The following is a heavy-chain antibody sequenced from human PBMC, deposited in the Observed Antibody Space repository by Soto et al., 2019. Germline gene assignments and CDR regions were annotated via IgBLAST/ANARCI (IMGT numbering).Heavy chain of an antibody. Sequence: QVQLVQSGAEMKKPGSRLKVSCQLPGAPFNTYAMNGGRQAPGQGPEWMGDISPMFGAANYAPKFQGRVTITADESTGTSYMQLSSLTSEDTALYFCAREVQVHTPAFVYWGQGTLVTVSS. CDR2: ISPMFGAA. D-gene: IGHD3-10*01. V-gene: IGHV1-69*19. CDR1: GAPFNTYA. J-gene: IGHJ4*02. CDR3: AREVQVHTPAFVY.